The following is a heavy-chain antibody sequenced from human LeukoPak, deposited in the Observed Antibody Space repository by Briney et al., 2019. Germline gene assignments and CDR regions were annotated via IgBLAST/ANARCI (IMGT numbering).Heavy chain of an antibody. Sequence: SETLSLTCTVSGGSISTYYWSWIRQPPGKGLEWIGYIYYSGSTDCNPSLKSRVTISVDTSKNQFSLKLSSVTAADTAVYYCATSYYYASGSLWNGMDVWGKGTTVIVSS. CDR2: IYYSGST. CDR1: GGSISTYY. D-gene: IGHD3-10*01. V-gene: IGHV4-59*01. CDR3: ATSYYYASGSLWNGMDV. J-gene: IGHJ6*04.